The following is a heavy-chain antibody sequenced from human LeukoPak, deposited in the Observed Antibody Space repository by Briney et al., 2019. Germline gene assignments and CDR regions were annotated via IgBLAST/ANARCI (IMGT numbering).Heavy chain of an antibody. V-gene: IGHV3-30*02. CDR2: IWYDGSNK. D-gene: IGHD2-21*02. Sequence: PGGSLRLSYAASGFRFSNYDMHWVRQAPGKGLEWVTLIWYDGSNKYYADSVKGRFTISRDNSKNTLYLQMNSLRAEDTAVYYCAKGREHIVVVTAPWAFDIWGQGTMVTVSS. J-gene: IGHJ3*02. CDR3: AKGREHIVVVTAPWAFDI. CDR1: GFRFSNYD.